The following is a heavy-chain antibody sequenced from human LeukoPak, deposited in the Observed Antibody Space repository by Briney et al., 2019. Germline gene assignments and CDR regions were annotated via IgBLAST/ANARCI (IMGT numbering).Heavy chain of an antibody. J-gene: IGHJ4*02. CDR2: FGISGTT. CDR3: AGFAYDAY. CDR1: GFSLSTYD. Sequence: PGGSLTLTCTASGFSLSTYDIHWVRQAPGEGLEWVSYFGISGTTYYADSVKGRFTISSENAKNSLYLQMNSLSAEDTAVYYCAGFAYDAYWRRGTPVTVSS. D-gene: IGHD3-3*01. V-gene: IGHV3-69-1*01.